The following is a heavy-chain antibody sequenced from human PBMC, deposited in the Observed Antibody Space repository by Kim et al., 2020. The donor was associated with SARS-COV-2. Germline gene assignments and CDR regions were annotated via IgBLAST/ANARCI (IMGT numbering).Heavy chain of an antibody. D-gene: IGHD3-16*01. Sequence: GGSLRLSCAASGFTFSGSAMHWVRQASGKGLEWVGRIRNKANSYATEYSASVKGRFTISRDDSKNTAYLQMNSLKIDDTAVYYCTRLGGEPYWGQGTLVTVSS. CDR3: TRLGGEPY. J-gene: IGHJ4*02. CDR1: GFTFSGSA. V-gene: IGHV3-73*01. CDR2: IRNKANSYAT.